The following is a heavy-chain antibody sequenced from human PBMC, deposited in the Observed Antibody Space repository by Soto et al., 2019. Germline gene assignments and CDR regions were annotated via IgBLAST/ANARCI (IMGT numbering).Heavy chain of an antibody. CDR1: GGTFSSCA. J-gene: IGHJ2*01. CDR3: ARGGVGTVTERYFDL. Sequence: SVKVSCKPSGGTFSSCAISWVRRAPGQGLEWMGGIIPIFGTANYAQKFQGRVTITADESTSTAYMELSSLRSEDTAVYYCARGGVGTVTERYFDLWGRGTLVTVSS. V-gene: IGHV1-69*01. D-gene: IGHD4-17*01. CDR2: IIPIFGTA.